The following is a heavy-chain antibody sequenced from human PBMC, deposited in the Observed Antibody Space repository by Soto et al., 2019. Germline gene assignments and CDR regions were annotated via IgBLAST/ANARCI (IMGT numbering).Heavy chain of an antibody. Sequence: QVQLVQSGAEVRKPGSSVKVSCEASGGSFRNFVISWVRQAPGQGLEWMGGIIPNSGTTNYAQKSQGKVTITADESTSTAYMELSGLTSEDTSLYYCARDLGGEATIRFWGQGTLVTVSP. CDR1: GGSFRNFV. J-gene: IGHJ4*02. V-gene: IGHV1-69*01. CDR3: ARDLGGEATIRF. CDR2: IIPNSGTT. D-gene: IGHD3-16*01.